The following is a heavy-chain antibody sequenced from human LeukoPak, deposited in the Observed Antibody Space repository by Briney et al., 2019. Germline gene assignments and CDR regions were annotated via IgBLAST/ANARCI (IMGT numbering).Heavy chain of an antibody. CDR3: ARYGDGAKY. D-gene: IGHD4-17*01. CDR2: IYHSGST. CDR1: GVSINSDAYF. V-gene: IGHV4-30-2*01. J-gene: IGHJ4*02. Sequence: PSETLSLTCTVSGVSINSDAYFWSWIRQPPGKGLEWIGYIYHSGSTYYNPSLKSRVTISVDRSKNQFSLKLSSVTAADTAVYYCARYGDGAKYWGQGTLVTVSS.